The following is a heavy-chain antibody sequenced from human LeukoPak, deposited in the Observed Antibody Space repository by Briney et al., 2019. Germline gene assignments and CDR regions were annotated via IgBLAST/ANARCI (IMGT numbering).Heavy chain of an antibody. V-gene: IGHV3-23*01. J-gene: IGHJ5*02. Sequence: GGSLRLSCAASGFTFSSYAMSWVRQAPGKGLGWVSAISGSGGSTYYADSVKGRFTISRDNSKNTLYLQMNSLRAEDTAVYYCAKSQYYYGSGSYHKSWGQGTLVTVSS. CDR2: ISGSGGST. CDR3: AKSQYYYGSGSYHKS. CDR1: GFTFSSYA. D-gene: IGHD3-10*01.